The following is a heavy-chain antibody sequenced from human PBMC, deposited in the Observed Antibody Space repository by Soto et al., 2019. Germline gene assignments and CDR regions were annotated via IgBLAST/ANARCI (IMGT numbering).Heavy chain of an antibody. Sequence: EVQLLESGGGLVQPGGSLRLSCAASGFTFSSYAMSWVRQAPGKGLEWVSVISGSGNSPHYADSVKGRFTISRDNSKNTLSLQMNSLRAEDTAVYYCAKELVAVAGTGCHYWGQGTLVTDSS. CDR3: AKELVAVAGTGCHY. CDR2: ISGSGNSP. D-gene: IGHD6-19*01. CDR1: GFTFSSYA. J-gene: IGHJ4*02. V-gene: IGHV3-23*01.